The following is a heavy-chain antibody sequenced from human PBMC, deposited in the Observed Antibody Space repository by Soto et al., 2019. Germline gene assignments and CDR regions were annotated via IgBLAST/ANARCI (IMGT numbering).Heavy chain of an antibody. Sequence: GESLKISCKGSGYSFTSYWIGWVRQMPGKGLEWMGIIYPGDSDTRYSPSFQGQVTISADKSISTAYLQWSSLKASDTAMYYCARGAAAGTTNYYYYGMDVWGQGTTVTVSS. CDR1: GYSFTSYW. J-gene: IGHJ6*02. V-gene: IGHV5-51*01. CDR2: IYPGDSDT. D-gene: IGHD6-13*01. CDR3: ARGAAAGTTNYYYYGMDV.